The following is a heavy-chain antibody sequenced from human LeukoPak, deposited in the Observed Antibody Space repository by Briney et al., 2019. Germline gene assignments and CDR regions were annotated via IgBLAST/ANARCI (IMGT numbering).Heavy chain of an antibody. J-gene: IGHJ6*03. CDR3: ARTRYDYYDSSGEVSYYMDV. V-gene: IGHV4-34*01. Sequence: SETLSLTCAVYGGSFNDYYWNWIRQPPGKGLEWIGEINLRGSTTYNPSLKSRVTMSVDTSKNQFSLKLSSVTAADTAVYYCARTRYDYYDSSGEVSYYMDVWGKGTTVTISS. CDR2: INLRGST. D-gene: IGHD3-22*01. CDR1: GGSFNDYY.